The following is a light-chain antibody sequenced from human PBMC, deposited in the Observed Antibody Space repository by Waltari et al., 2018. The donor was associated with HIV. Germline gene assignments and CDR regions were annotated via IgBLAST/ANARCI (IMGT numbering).Light chain of an antibody. Sequence: QSAVTPPPSVSAAPGQSVTISCSGSNSNIGSNSVSWYQHLPGAAPKLLVYGNDERPSALRDRFSGAKSGTSATLVISGLQAGDEADYYCGAWDNRLGSWVFGGGTKLTVL. CDR2: GND. CDR3: GAWDNRLGSWV. V-gene: IGLV1-51*01. J-gene: IGLJ3*02. CDR1: NSNIGSNS.